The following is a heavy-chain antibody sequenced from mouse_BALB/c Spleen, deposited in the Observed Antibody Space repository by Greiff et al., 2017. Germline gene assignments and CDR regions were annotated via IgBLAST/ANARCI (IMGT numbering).Heavy chain of an antibody. V-gene: IGHV2-9*02. J-gene: IGHJ3*01. D-gene: IGHD1-2*01. CDR2: IWAGGST. CDR1: GFSLTSYG. Sequence: VQLQESGPGLVAPSQSLSITCTVSGFSLTSYGVHWVRQPPGKGLEWLGVIWAGGSTNYNSALMSRLSISKDNSKSQVFLKMNSLQTDDTAMYYCARDGGRQFAYWGQGTLVTVSA. CDR3: ARDGGRQFAY.